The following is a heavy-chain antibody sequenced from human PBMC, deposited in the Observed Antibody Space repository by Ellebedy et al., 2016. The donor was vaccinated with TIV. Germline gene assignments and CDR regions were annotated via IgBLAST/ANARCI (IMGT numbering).Heavy chain of an antibody. CDR2: TSYDGSNK. D-gene: IGHD3-10*01. J-gene: IGHJ6*02. Sequence: GGSLRLXXAASGFTFSSYGIHWVRQAPGKGLEWVAFTSYDGSNKYYADSMKGRFTISRDNSKNTLYLQMNSLRVEDTAVYYCAKSVLLWFGAYGMDVWGQGTTVTVSS. CDR1: GFTFSSYG. V-gene: IGHV3-30*18. CDR3: AKSVLLWFGAYGMDV.